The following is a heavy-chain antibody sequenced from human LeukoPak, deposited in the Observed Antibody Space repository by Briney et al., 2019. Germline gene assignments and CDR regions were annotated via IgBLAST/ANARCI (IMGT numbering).Heavy chain of an antibody. CDR2: IYSGGST. D-gene: IGHD2-15*01. V-gene: IGHV3-66*02. CDR3: ARDGRVRDTRVNV. CDR1: GITVSSIY. J-gene: IGHJ3*01. Sequence: GGSLRLSCAASGITVSSIYMSWVRQAPGKGLEWVSVIYSGGSTYYADSVRGRFTISRDNSKNTLHLQMRSLRAEDTAVYYCARDGRVRDTRVNVWGQGTMVTVSS.